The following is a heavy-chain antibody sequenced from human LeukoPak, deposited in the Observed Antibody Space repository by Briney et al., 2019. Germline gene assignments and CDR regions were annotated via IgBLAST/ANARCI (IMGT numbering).Heavy chain of an antibody. J-gene: IGHJ6*02. Sequence: GRSLRLSCAASGFTFSSYAMHWVRQAPGKGLEWVALISYDGSNKYCADSVKGRFTISRDNSKNTLYLQMNSLRAEDTAVYYCARRFCSGGSCFSAYYSYYDMDVWGQGTTVTVPS. CDR1: GFTFSSYA. CDR3: ARRFCSGGSCFSAYYSYYDMDV. CDR2: ISYDGSNK. V-gene: IGHV3-30-3*01. D-gene: IGHD2-15*01.